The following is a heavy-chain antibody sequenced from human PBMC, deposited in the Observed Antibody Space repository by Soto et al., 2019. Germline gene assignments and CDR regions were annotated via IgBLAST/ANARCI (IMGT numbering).Heavy chain of an antibody. CDR2: ISSSSTI. D-gene: IGHD3-10*01. V-gene: IGHV3-48*01. CDR3: ARDGAYAFDI. CDR1: GFTFSSYS. Sequence: GGSLRLSCAASGFTFSSYSLNWVRQAPGKGLEWVSYISSSSTIYYADSVKGRFTISRDNAKDSLYLQMNSLRAEDTALYYCARDGAYAFDIWGQGTMVTVSS. J-gene: IGHJ3*02.